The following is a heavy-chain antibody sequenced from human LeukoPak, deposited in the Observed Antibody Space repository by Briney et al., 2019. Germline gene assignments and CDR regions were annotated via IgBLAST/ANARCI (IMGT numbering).Heavy chain of an antibody. Sequence: KPSETLSLTCTVSGGSISSYYWSWIRQPPGKGLEWIGYIYYSGSTNYNPSLKSRVTISVDTSKNQFSLKLSSVTAADTAVYYCARGLHLDYWGQGTLVTVSS. CDR2: IYYSGST. CDR3: ARGLHLDY. J-gene: IGHJ4*02. CDR1: GGSISSYY. V-gene: IGHV4-59*08.